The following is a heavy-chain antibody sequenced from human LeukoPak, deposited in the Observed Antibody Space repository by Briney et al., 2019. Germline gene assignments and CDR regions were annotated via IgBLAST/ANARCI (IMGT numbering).Heavy chain of an antibody. D-gene: IGHD3-10*01. V-gene: IGHV3-23*01. Sequence: PGGSLRLSCAASGFTFSSYAMSWVRQAPGKGLEWVSGISGSGSSTYSADSVKGRFTISRDNSKNTLYLQLNSLRAEDTAVYYCARFMVRGVIINDYWGQGTLVTVSS. CDR3: ARFMVRGVIINDY. CDR2: ISGSGSST. J-gene: IGHJ4*02. CDR1: GFTFSSYA.